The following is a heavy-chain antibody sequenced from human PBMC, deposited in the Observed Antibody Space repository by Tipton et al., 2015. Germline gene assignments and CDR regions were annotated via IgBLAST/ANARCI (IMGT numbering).Heavy chain of an antibody. CDR3: AGGRNNFFEF. CDR2: INPRTGGT. CDR1: GYLFIKFY. Sequence: QLVQSGAEVKKPGASVNVSCKASGYLFIKFYVHWVRQAPGQGLEWMGTINPRTGGTTFPQKFQGRVTLTRDTSTSTVYMEVGSLDSEDTAMYYCAGGRNNFFEFWGQGTAATVSS. J-gene: IGHJ4*02. V-gene: IGHV1-46*01.